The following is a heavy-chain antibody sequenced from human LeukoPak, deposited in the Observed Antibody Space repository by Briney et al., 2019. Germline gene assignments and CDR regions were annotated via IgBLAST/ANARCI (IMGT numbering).Heavy chain of an antibody. V-gene: IGHV3-7*05. CDR1: GFTFGHYW. CDR3: ARRVRGFDAFGI. CDR2: IKEDGSEK. J-gene: IGHJ3*02. Sequence: LSGGSLRLSCAASGFTFGHYWMSWVRQAPGKGLEWVASIKEDGSEKYYVDSVKGRFTISRDNAKNSLYLQMNSLRAEDTAVYYCARRVRGFDAFGIWGQGTMVTVSS.